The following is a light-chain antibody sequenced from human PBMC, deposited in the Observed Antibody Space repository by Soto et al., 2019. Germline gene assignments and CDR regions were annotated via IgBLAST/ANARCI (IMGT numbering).Light chain of an antibody. Sequence: EIVLTQSPGTLSLSPGERATLSCRASQSVSISYLAWYQQKPGQAPRLLISGASSRATGIPDRFSGSGSGTDVTLTISRLEREDFAVYYCQQYGSSPPYTFGQGTKLEIK. V-gene: IGKV3-20*01. CDR2: GAS. J-gene: IGKJ2*01. CDR3: QQYGSSPPYT. CDR1: QSVSISY.